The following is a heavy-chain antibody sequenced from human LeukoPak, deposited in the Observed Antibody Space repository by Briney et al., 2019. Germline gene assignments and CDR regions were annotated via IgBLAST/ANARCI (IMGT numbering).Heavy chain of an antibody. CDR3: ARDSAIAVAGIDFDY. Sequence: PSETLSLTCTVSGGSISSSSYYWGWIRQPPGKGLEWIGSIYYSGSTYYNPSLKSRVTISVDTSKNQFSLKLSSVTAADTAVYYCARDSAIAVAGIDFDYWGQGTLVTVSS. J-gene: IGHJ4*02. CDR2: IYYSGST. CDR1: GGSISSSSYY. V-gene: IGHV4-39*07. D-gene: IGHD6-19*01.